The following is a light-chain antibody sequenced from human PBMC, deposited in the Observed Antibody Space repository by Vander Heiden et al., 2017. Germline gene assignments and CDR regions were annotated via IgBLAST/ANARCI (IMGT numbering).Light chain of an antibody. V-gene: IGLV3-25*03. CDR2: KDS. CDR1: ALPKQY. J-gene: IGLJ2*01. Sequence: SSHLTQPPTMAGHHGQTARITCSGDALPKQYAYWYQQKPGQAPELVIYKDSERPSGIPERFSGSSSGTTVTLTISGVQAEDEADYYCQSADSSGTYVVFGGGTKLTVL. CDR3: QSADSSGTYVV.